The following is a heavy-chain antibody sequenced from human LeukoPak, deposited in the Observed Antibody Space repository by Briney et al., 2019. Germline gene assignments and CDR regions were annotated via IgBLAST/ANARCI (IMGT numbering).Heavy chain of an antibody. D-gene: IGHD3-16*01. J-gene: IGHJ6*04. CDR3: AREETPSDVWGTERWHGDV. V-gene: IGHV4-61*09. CDR1: GGSISSGSYY. CDR2: IYYSGST. Sequence: PSQTLSLTCTVSGGSISSGSYYWSWIRQPAGKGLEWIGYIYYSGSTNYNPSLKSRVTISVDTSKNQFSLKLSSVTAADTAVYYCAREETPSDVWGTERWHGDVWGKGTTVTVSS.